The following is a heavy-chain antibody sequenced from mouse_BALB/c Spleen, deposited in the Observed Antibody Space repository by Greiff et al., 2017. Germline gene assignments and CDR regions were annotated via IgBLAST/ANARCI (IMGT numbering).Heavy chain of an antibody. Sequence: EVQGVESGGGLVQPGGSRKLSCAASGFTFSSFGMHWVRQAPEKGLEWVAYISSGSSTIYYADTVKGRFTISRDKPKNTLFLQMTSLRSEDTAMYYCARYDYAMDYWGQGTSVTVSS. CDR3: ARYDYAMDY. CDR2: ISSGSSTI. V-gene: IGHV5-17*02. CDR1: GFTFSSFG. D-gene: IGHD2-4*01. J-gene: IGHJ4*01.